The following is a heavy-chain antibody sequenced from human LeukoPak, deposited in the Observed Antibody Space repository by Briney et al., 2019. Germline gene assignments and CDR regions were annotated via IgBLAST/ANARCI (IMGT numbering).Heavy chain of an antibody. CDR2: IHPGDSDT. CDR3: ARLYDRTTVVTPRFDY. V-gene: IGHV5-51*01. Sequence: GESLKISCKGSGYSFTSYWIGWVRQMPGKGLEWMGIIHPGDSDTRYSPSFQGQVTISADKSISTAYLQWSSLKASDTAMYYCARLYDRTTVVTPRFDYWGQGTLVTVSS. D-gene: IGHD4-23*01. J-gene: IGHJ4*02. CDR1: GYSFTSYW.